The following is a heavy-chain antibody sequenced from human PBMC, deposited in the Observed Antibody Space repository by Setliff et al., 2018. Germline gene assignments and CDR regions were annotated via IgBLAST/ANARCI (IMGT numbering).Heavy chain of an antibody. CDR1: GGSISSGGYY. Sequence: SETLSLTCTVSGGSISSGGYYWSWIRQHPGKGLEWIGYIYYSGSTSYYNPSLKSRVTISVDTSKNQFSLKLSSVTAADTAVYYCARGGTFRYFDFWGQGAPVTVS. CDR3: ARGGTFRYFDF. J-gene: IGHJ4*02. CDR2: IYYSGSTS. D-gene: IGHD5-12*01. V-gene: IGHV4-31*03.